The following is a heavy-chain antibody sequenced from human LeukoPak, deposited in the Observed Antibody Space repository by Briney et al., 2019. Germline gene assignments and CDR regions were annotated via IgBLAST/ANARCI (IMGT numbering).Heavy chain of an antibody. Sequence: GGSLRLSCAASGFTFSSYGMHWVRQAPGKGLEWVAIIWYDGSNKYYADSVKGRFTISRDNSKNTLYLQMNSLRAEDTAVYYCAKVDDSSGYYPQDWGQGTLVTVSS. CDR3: AKVDDSSGYYPQD. CDR1: GFTFSSYG. CDR2: IWYDGSNK. V-gene: IGHV3-33*06. J-gene: IGHJ4*02. D-gene: IGHD3-22*01.